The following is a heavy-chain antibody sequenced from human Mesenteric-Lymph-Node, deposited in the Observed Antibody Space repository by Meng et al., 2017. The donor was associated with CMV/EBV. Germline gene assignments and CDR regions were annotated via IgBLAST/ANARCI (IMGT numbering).Heavy chain of an antibody. CDR1: GDSFSSSSYY. Sequence: SETLSLTCTVSGDSFSSSSYYWGWIRQPPGKGLEWIGNVYYSGTTYYNPSLKSRVTMSVDTSKSQFSLSLTSATPADTAIYYCARVSTTAVNYYGLDVWGHGTTVTVSS. CDR3: ARVSTTAVNYYGLDV. J-gene: IGHJ6*02. CDR2: VYYSGTT. D-gene: IGHD4-11*01. V-gene: IGHV4-39*07.